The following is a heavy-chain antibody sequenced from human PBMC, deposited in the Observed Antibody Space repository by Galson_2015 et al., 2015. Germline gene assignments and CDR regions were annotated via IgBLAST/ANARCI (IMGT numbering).Heavy chain of an antibody. V-gene: IGHV3-23*01. J-gene: IGHJ6*02. D-gene: IGHD6-19*01. CDR3: AKDRTSGWYYGNYYYRMDV. CDR2: ITGSGGST. CDR1: GFTFSSSA. Sequence: LRLSCAASGFTFSSSAMSWVRQAPGKGLEWVSTITGSGGSTYYADSVKGRFTISRDNSKNTLYLQMNSLRAEDTAVFYCAKDRTSGWYYGNYYYRMDVWGQGTTVTVSS.